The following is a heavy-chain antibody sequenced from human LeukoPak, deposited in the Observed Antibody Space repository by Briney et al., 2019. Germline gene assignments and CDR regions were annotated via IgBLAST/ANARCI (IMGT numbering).Heavy chain of an antibody. D-gene: IGHD6-13*01. V-gene: IGHV3-53*01. CDR3: ASSIAAVDY. J-gene: IGHJ4*02. Sequence: GGSLRLSCAASGFNFSRNYMIWVRQAPGKGLEWVSVIYSGGSTYYADSVKGRFTISRDNSKNTLYLQMNSLRAEDTAVYYCASSIAAVDYWGQGTLVTVSS. CDR1: GFNFSRNY. CDR2: IYSGGST.